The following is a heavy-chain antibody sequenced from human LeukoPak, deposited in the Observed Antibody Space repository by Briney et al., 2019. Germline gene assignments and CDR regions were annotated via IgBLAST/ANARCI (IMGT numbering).Heavy chain of an antibody. J-gene: IGHJ4*02. Sequence: ASVKVSCKASGYTFTSYGISWVLQAPGQGLEWMGWISAYNGNTNYAQKLQGRVTMTTDTSTSTAYMELRSLRSDDTAVYYCARDSLLWFGEFDYFDYWGQGTLVTVSS. V-gene: IGHV1-18*01. CDR1: GYTFTSYG. CDR2: ISAYNGNT. D-gene: IGHD3-10*01. CDR3: ARDSLLWFGEFDYFDY.